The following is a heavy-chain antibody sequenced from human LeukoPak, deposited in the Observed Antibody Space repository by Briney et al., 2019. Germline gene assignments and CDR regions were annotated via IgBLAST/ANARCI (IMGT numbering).Heavy chain of an antibody. CDR3: AKSVCYDGGGYFYTDY. Sequence: GGSLRLSCAASGLTFSNYAMSWVRQAPGKGLEWVSVINNGGDITDYADSVKGRFTISRDNSKNTLYLQMSSLTAEDTAVYYCAKSVCYDGGGYFYTDYWGQGTLVTVSS. CDR2: INNGGDIT. D-gene: IGHD3-22*01. CDR1: GLTFSNYA. J-gene: IGHJ4*02. V-gene: IGHV3-23*01.